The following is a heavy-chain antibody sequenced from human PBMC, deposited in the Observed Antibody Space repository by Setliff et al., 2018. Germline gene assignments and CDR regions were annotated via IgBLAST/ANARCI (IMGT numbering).Heavy chain of an antibody. J-gene: IGHJ5*02. D-gene: IGHD4-4*01. CDR3: AREGDTVNWFDP. Sequence: GGSLRLSCAASGFTFSSYWMSWVRQAPGKGLEWVANIKQDGSEKYYADSVKGRFTISRDNSKNTLFLQMNSLRAEDTAVYYCAREGDTVNWFDPWGQGTLVTVSS. CDR1: GFTFSSYW. CDR2: IKQDGSEK. V-gene: IGHV3-7*01.